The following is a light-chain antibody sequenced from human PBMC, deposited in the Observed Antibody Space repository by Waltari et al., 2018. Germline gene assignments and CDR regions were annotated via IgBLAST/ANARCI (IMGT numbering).Light chain of an antibody. CDR2: AAS. J-gene: IGKJ2*01. CDR3: QQYGSSPLYT. CDR1: QSITNNY. Sequence: DTVLTQSPGTLSLSPAERATLSCRASQSITNNYLAWYQQRPGQAPRILIYAASSRVTGIPDRFSGSGSGTGFTLTISRLEPEDFAVYYCQQYGSSPLYTFGQGTKLEIK. V-gene: IGKV3-20*01.